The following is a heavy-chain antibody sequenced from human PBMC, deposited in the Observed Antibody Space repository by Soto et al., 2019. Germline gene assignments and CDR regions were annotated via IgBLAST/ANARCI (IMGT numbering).Heavy chain of an antibody. CDR2: ITSSGTST. CDR3: ARDRELAVAGIADYYYYFGMDV. CDR1: GFTFASFT. Sequence: PGGSLRLSCAASGFTFASFTMNWVRQAPGKGLEWVSYITSSGTSTKYADSVRGRFTISRDNAKNSLYLHMNSLRAEDTAVYYCARDRELAVAGIADYYYYFGMDVWGQGTTVTVSS. J-gene: IGHJ6*02. D-gene: IGHD6-19*01. V-gene: IGHV3-48*01.